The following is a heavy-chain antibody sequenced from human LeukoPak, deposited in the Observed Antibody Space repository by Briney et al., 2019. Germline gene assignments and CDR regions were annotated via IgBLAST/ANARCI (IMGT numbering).Heavy chain of an antibody. V-gene: IGHV3-21*01. Sequence: PGGSLRLSCAASGFTFSSYSMNWVRQAPGKGLEWVSSISSSSSYIYYADSVKGRFTISRDNAKNSLYLQMNGLRAEDTAVYYCASARESSCYNYWGQGTLVTVSS. CDR2: ISSSSSYI. D-gene: IGHD2-2*02. J-gene: IGHJ4*02. CDR3: ASARESSCYNY. CDR1: GFTFSSYS.